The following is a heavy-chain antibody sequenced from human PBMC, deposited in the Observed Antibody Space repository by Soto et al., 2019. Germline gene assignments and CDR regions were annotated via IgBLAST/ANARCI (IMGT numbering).Heavy chain of an antibody. Sequence: EVKLLESGGGLVPPGASARLSCITSGFIFDNYAMSWVRQSPGRGLDWVAAISGSGHATYYTQSVQGRFIISRDKSKKTVFLQMHNLRAEDTAVYYCAKGRYFDSSGGCANYWGLGTLVTVSS. CDR1: GFIFDNYA. CDR2: ISGSGHAT. J-gene: IGHJ4*02. V-gene: IGHV3-23*01. CDR3: AKGRYFDSSGGCANY. D-gene: IGHD3-22*01.